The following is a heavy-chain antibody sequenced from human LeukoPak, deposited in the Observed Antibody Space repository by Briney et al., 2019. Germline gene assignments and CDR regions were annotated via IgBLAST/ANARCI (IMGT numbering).Heavy chain of an antibody. V-gene: IGHV1-18*01. CDR3: ARAVYDSSGSEFDY. Sequence: ASVKVSCKASGYTFTSYGISWVRQAPGQGLEWMGWISAYNGNTDYAQKLQGRVTMTTDTSTSTAYMELRSLRSDDTAVYYCARAVYDSSGSEFDYWGQGTLVTVSS. CDR1: GYTFTSYG. J-gene: IGHJ4*02. CDR2: ISAYNGNT. D-gene: IGHD3-22*01.